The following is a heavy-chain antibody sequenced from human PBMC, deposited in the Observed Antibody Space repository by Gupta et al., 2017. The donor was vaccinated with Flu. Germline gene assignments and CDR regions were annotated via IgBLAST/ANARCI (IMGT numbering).Heavy chain of an antibody. Sequence: YYMNWIRLTPGRGLEWVSYISGSGGTIYYTDSVKGRFTISRDNAKNALFLQMDSLSAEDTAVYYCARRVTKGYSPIYYFDSWGQGTLVTVSS. J-gene: IGHJ4*02. CDR1: YY. CDR2: ISGSGGTI. CDR3: ARRVTKGYSPIYYFDS. V-gene: IGHV3-11*01. D-gene: IGHD4-17*01.